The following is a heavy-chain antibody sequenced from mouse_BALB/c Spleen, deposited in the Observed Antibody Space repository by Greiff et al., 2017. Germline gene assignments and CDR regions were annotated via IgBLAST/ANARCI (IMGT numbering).Heavy chain of an antibody. J-gene: IGHJ2*01. CDR2: ISSGGSYT. D-gene: IGHD2-14*01. CDR1: GFTFSSYT. Sequence: EVKLVESGGGLVKPGGSLKLSCAASGFTFSSYTMSWVRQTPEKRLEWVATISSGGSYTYYPDSVKGRFTISRDNAKNTLYLQMSSLKSEDTAMYYCTRDKNRSYYFDYWGQGTTLTVSS. V-gene: IGHV5-6-4*01. CDR3: TRDKNRSYYFDY.